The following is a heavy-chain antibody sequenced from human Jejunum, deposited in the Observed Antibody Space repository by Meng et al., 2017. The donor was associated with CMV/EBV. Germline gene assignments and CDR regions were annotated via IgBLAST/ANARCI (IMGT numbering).Heavy chain of an antibody. CDR2: VYANGDT. CDR1: GGSINANY. Sequence: LTCIVSGGSINANYWSWIRQPPGTGLEWIGHVYANGDTNYSSSLKSRVTTSVDTSRNQFSLKLKSVTAADTAVYYCARGLGDGMDVWGQGTTVTVSS. D-gene: IGHD3-3*01. J-gene: IGHJ6*02. V-gene: IGHV4-59*01. CDR3: ARGLGDGMDV.